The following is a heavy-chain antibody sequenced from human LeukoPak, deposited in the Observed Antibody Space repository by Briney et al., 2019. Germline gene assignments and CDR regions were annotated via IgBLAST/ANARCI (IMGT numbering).Heavy chain of an antibody. V-gene: IGHV1-18*01. Sequence: GASVKVSCKASGYTFTSYGISWVRQAPGQGLEWMGWISAYNGNTNYAQKLQGRVTMTTDTSTSTTYMELRSLRSDDTAVYYCARDAADIVVVPALQHYYFDHWGQGTLVTVSS. CDR1: GYTFTSYG. CDR2: ISAYNGNT. CDR3: ARDAADIVVVPALQHYYFDH. J-gene: IGHJ4*02. D-gene: IGHD2-2*01.